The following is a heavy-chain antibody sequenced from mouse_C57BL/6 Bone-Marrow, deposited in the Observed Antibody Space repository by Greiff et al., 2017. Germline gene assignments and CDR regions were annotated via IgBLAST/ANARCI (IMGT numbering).Heavy chain of an antibody. J-gene: IGHJ2*01. V-gene: IGHV1-4*01. Sequence: QVQLQQSGAELARPGASVKMSCKASGYTFTSYTMHWVKQRPGQGLEWIGYINPSSGYTKYNQKFKDKATLTADKSSSTAYMHLSSLTSEDSAVYYCARFRTTVDPFFDYWGQGTTLAVSS. CDR1: GYTFTSYT. CDR2: INPSSGYT. CDR3: ARFRTTVDPFFDY. D-gene: IGHD1-1*01.